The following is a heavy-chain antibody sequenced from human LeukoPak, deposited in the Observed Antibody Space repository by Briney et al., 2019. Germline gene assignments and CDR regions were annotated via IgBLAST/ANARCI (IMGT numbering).Heavy chain of an antibody. D-gene: IGHD5-12*01. CDR1: GGSISSSNW. V-gene: IGHV4-4*02. CDR3: ATVSGPFDC. Sequence: SETLSLTCAVSGGSISSSNWWTWVRQPPGKGLEWIGEIYHGGSTNYNPSLKSRVTISVDKSKNQFSLEVTSVTAADTAVYYCATVSGPFDCWGQGTLVTVSS. CDR2: IYHGGST. J-gene: IGHJ4*02.